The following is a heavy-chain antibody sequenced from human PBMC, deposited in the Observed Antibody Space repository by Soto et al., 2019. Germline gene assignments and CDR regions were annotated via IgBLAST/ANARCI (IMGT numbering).Heavy chain of an antibody. Sequence: SETLSLTCTVTGDSISSRSYYWGWIRQPPGKGLEWIGSIYYSGSTYNNPSLRSRVSMSIDTSKDQFSLKLKSVTAADTALYFCARQRTSVATQAYFDVWGPRSVVTVSS. V-gene: IGHV4-39*01. CDR3: ARQRTSVATQAYFDV. CDR2: IYYSGST. J-gene: IGHJ4*02. D-gene: IGHD3-10*01. CDR1: GDSISSRSYY.